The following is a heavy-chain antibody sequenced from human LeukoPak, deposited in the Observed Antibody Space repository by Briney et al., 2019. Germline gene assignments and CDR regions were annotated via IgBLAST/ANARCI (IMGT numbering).Heavy chain of an antibody. D-gene: IGHD1-26*01. CDR2: INEDGSEK. Sequence: GGSLRLSCAGSGFTFSTYWMSWVRQVPGKGLEWMANINEDGSEKNYVDSVKGRFTISRDNAKNLVYLQLNSLRAEDTAVYYCARDKVVGASRFEYWGQGTQVMVSS. J-gene: IGHJ4*02. V-gene: IGHV3-7*01. CDR1: GFTFSTYW. CDR3: ARDKVVGASRFEY.